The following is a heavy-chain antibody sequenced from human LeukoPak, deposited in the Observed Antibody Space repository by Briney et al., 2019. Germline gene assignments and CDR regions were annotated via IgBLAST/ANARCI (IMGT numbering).Heavy chain of an antibody. CDR3: AKDSPMVRGVIDY. V-gene: IGHV3-7*03. CDR1: GFTFSSYW. D-gene: IGHD3-10*01. Sequence: PGGSLRLSCAASGFTFSSYWMSWVRQAPGKGLEWVANIKQDGSEKYYVDSVKGRFTISRDNAKNSLYLQMNSLRAEDTALYYCAKDSPMVRGVIDYWGQGTLVTVSS. CDR2: IKQDGSEK. J-gene: IGHJ4*02.